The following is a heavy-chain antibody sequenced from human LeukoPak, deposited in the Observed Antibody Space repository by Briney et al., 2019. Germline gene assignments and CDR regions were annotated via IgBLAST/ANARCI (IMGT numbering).Heavy chain of an antibody. J-gene: IGHJ4*02. Sequence: GGSLRLSCAVSGLTVSNVWMNWVRQAPGKGLEWVGRIKSKKDGGTTEFAAPVRGRFTISRDDSQNTLYLQMNSLTSDDTAVYYCTQGSGFYYDYWGQGTLVTVSS. CDR3: TQGSGFYYDY. CDR2: IKSKKDGGTT. CDR1: GLTVSNVW. V-gene: IGHV3-15*07. D-gene: IGHD3-22*01.